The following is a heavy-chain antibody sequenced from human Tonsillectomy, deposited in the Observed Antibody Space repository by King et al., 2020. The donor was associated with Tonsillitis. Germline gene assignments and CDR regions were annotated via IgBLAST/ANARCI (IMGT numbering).Heavy chain of an antibody. D-gene: IGHD6-19*01. CDR1: GFTISTNY. J-gene: IGHJ6*02. CDR2: IYSVTST. CDR3: ARVSQWLDYGLDV. V-gene: IGHV3-53*01. Sequence: VQLVESGGGLIQPGGSLRLSCAASGFTISTNYMNWVRQAPGKGLEWVSVIYSVTSTYYADSVKGRFTISRDNSKNTLYLQMNSLRAEDTAVYYCARVSQWLDYGLDVWGQGTTVTVSS.